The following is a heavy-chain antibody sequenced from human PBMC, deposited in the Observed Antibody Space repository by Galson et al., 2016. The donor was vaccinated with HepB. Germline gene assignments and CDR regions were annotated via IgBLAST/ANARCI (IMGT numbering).Heavy chain of an antibody. CDR1: GFTFSSYA. CDR2: ISGSGGST. Sequence: SLRLSCAASGFTFSSYAMSWVRQAPGKGLEWVSAISGSGGSTYYAHSVEGRFTISRDNSKNTLYLQMTSLRAEDTAVYYCAKIHLAYCGGDCYLFDYWGQGTLVTVSS. V-gene: IGHV3-23*01. J-gene: IGHJ4*02. D-gene: IGHD2-21*01. CDR3: AKIHLAYCGGDCYLFDY.